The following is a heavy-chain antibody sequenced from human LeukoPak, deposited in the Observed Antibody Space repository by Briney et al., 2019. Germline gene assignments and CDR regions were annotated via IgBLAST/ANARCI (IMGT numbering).Heavy chain of an antibody. Sequence: PSETLSLTCTVSGGPISSYYWSWIRQPPGKGLEWIGYIYYSGSTSYNPSLKSRVTISVDTSENQFSLKLSSVTAADTAVYYCARDGSGSGWANWGQGTLVTVSS. CDR3: ARDGSGSGWAN. V-gene: IGHV4-59*01. CDR2: IYYSGST. J-gene: IGHJ4*02. CDR1: GGPISSYY. D-gene: IGHD6-19*01.